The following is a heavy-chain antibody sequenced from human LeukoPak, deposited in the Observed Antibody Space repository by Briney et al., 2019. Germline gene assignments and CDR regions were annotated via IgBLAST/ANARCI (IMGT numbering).Heavy chain of an antibody. J-gene: IGHJ6*02. CDR3: ARGRQSLAAAGPGYYYGMDV. CDR2: ISSSSSFI. D-gene: IGHD6-13*01. Sequence: GGSLRLSCAASGFTFSSYSMNWVRQAPGKGLEWVSSISSSSSFIYYADSVKGRFTISRDNSKNTLYLQMNSLRAEDTAVYYCARGRQSLAAAGPGYYYGMDVWGQGTTVTVSS. CDR1: GFTFSSYS. V-gene: IGHV3-21*04.